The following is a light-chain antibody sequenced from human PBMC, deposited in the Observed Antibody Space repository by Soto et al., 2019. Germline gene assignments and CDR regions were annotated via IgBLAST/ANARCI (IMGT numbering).Light chain of an antibody. CDR1: SSNIGSNT. Sequence: QSVLTQPPSASGTPGQRVTISCSGSSSNIGSNTVNWYQQLPGTAPKLLIYSNNQRPSGVPDRFSGSKSGTSASLAISGLQFEDEADYYCAAGDDSLNGYVFGTGTEVPVL. V-gene: IGLV1-44*01. J-gene: IGLJ1*01. CDR2: SNN. CDR3: AAGDDSLNGYV.